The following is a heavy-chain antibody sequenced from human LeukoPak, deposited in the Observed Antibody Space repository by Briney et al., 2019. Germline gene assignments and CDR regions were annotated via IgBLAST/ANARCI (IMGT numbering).Heavy chain of an antibody. J-gene: IGHJ5*02. CDR1: GGSFSGYY. D-gene: IGHD3-3*01. CDR3: ARAYYDFWSGSRGGWFDP. V-gene: IGHV4-34*01. Sequence: PSETLSLTCAVYGGSFSGYYWSWIRQPPGKGLEWIGEINHSGSTNYNPSLKSRVTISVDTSKNQFSLKLSSVTAADTAVYYCARAYYDFWSGSRGGWFDPWGQGTLVTVSS. CDR2: INHSGST.